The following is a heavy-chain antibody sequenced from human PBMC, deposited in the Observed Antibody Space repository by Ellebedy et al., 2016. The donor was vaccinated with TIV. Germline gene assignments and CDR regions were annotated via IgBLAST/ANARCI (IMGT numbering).Heavy chain of an antibody. J-gene: IGHJ6*02. Sequence: SETLSLTXAVSGGSISSSNWWSWVRQPPGKGLEWIGEIYHSGSTNYNPSLKSRVTISVDKSKNQFSLKLSSVTAADTAVYYCARDGADSGRYQGGMDVWGQGTTVTVSS. CDR1: GGSISSSNW. V-gene: IGHV4-4*02. D-gene: IGHD1-26*01. CDR2: IYHSGST. CDR3: ARDGADSGRYQGGMDV.